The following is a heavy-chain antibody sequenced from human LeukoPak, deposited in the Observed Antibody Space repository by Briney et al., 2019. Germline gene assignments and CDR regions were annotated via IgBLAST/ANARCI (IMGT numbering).Heavy chain of an antibody. Sequence: ASVKVSCKASGYTFTSYAMHWVRQAPGQRLEWMGWINAGNGNTKYSQKFQGRVTITRDTSASTAYMELSSLRSEDTAVYYCATLDTAMVRAQGYWGQGTLVTVSS. V-gene: IGHV1-3*01. CDR3: ATLDTAMVRAQGY. D-gene: IGHD5-18*01. CDR2: INAGNGNT. J-gene: IGHJ4*02. CDR1: GYTFTSYA.